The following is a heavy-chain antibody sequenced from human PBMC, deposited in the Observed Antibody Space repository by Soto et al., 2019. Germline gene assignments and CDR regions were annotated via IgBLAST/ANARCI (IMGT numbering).Heavy chain of an antibody. CDR2: IKSKTERGTI. Sequence: GGSLRLSGVASGFTFSYAWMTWVRQGPGKGLEWVGRIKSKTERGTIDYASPVKDRFIISRDASTNTLFLEMNSLKTEATARNSFSTGPGRQFYYAMDVWGQGTTVTVSS. CDR3: STGPGRQFYYAMDV. J-gene: IGHJ6*02. V-gene: IGHV3-15*01. CDR1: GFTFSYAW. D-gene: IGHD3-22*01.